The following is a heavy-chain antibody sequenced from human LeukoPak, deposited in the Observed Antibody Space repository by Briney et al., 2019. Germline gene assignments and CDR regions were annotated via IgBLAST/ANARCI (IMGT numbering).Heavy chain of an antibody. CDR1: GGSIRNNY. Sequence: SSETLSLTCTVAGGSIRNNYWSWIRQPPGKGLEWIGYVYHSGTTTYNPSLKSRVIISIDTSKNQFSLNLTSVTAADTATYYCARGNYLTYDSWGQGTLVSVSS. CDR2: VYHSGTT. D-gene: IGHD1-7*01. J-gene: IGHJ4*02. V-gene: IGHV4-59*08. CDR3: ARGNYLTYDS.